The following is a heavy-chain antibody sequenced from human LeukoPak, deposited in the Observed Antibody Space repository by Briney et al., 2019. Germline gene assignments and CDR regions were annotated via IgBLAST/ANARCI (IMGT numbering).Heavy chain of an antibody. V-gene: IGHV3-7*01. CDR1: GFTFSNYW. CDR3: ARALIVVGSYFDY. Sequence: GGSLRPSCAASGFTFSNYWMSWVRQAPGKGLEWVANIKQDGSEKYYVDSVKGRFTISRDNAKSSLYLQMNSLGAEDTAVYSCARALIVVGSYFDYWGQGTLVTVSS. D-gene: IGHD2-15*01. J-gene: IGHJ4*02. CDR2: IKQDGSEK.